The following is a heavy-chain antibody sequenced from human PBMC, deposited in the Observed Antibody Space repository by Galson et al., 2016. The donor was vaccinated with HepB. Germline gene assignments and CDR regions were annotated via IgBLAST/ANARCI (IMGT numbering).Heavy chain of an antibody. CDR3: TREGVGGFDL. J-gene: IGHJ2*01. V-gene: IGHV3-9*01. Sequence: SLRLSCAASGFRFDDYAMHWVRQVPGKVLEWVAGVSWNSDSRDYADSVKGRFTISRDNAKNSLYVQMNSLRAEDTAVYYCTREGVGGFDLWGRGTLVTVSS. CDR1: GFRFDDYA. D-gene: IGHD1-26*01. CDR2: VSWNSDSR.